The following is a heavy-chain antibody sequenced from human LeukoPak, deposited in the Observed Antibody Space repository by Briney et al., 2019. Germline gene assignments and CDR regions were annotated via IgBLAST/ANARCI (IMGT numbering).Heavy chain of an antibody. Sequence: GGSLRLSCAASGFTFSKYDMSWVRQAPGKGLECVSAIDRGVGSTYYADSVKGRFTISRDSSKNTLYLQMNSLRAEDTAVYYCARTATSYDSSGYSDWGQGTLVTVSS. J-gene: IGHJ4*02. D-gene: IGHD3-22*01. CDR1: GFTFSKYD. CDR2: IDRGVGST. CDR3: ARTATSYDSSGYSD. V-gene: IGHV3-23*01.